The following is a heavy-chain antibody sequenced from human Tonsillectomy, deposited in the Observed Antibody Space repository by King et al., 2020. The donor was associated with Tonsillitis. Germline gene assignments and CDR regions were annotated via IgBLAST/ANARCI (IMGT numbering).Heavy chain of an antibody. CDR1: GFTFSSYA. CDR2: ISYDGSNK. J-gene: IGHJ5*01. CDR3: ARDLYGDSSSWFDY. D-gene: IGHD6-13*01. V-gene: IGHV3-30-3*01. Sequence: VQLVESGGGVVQPGRSLRLSCAASGFTFSSYAMHWVRQAPGKGLEWVAVISYDGSNKYYADSVKGRFTISRDNSKNTLYLQMNSLRAEDTAVYYCARDLYGDSSSWFDYWGQGTLVTVSS.